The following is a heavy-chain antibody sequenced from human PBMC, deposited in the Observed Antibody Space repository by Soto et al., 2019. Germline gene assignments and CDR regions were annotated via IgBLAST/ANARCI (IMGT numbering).Heavy chain of an antibody. D-gene: IGHD6-6*01. Sequence: RASVKVSCKASGYTFSNYYMHWVRQAPGQGLEWMGWINPNSGSTNYAQDFQGRVTMTRDTSISTAYMELTRLRSDDTAVYYCARGRGSSSNNFFDPWGQGTLVTVSS. CDR2: INPNSGST. V-gene: IGHV1-2*02. CDR1: GYTFSNYY. J-gene: IGHJ5*02. CDR3: ARGRGSSSNNFFDP.